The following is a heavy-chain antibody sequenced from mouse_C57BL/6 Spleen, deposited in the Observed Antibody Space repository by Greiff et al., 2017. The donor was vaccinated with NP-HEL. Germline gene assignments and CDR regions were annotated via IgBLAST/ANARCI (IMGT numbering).Heavy chain of an antibody. D-gene: IGHD2-2*01. CDR2: IYPSDSET. CDR1: GYTFTSYW. Sequence: VQLQQSGAELVRPGSSVKLSCKASGYTFTSYWMDWVKQRPGQGLEWIGNIYPSDSETHYNQKFKDKATLTVDKSSSTAYMQLSSLTSEESAVYYCARDDGYDGAWFAYWGQGTLVTVSA. V-gene: IGHV1-61*01. CDR3: ARDDGYDGAWFAY. J-gene: IGHJ3*01.